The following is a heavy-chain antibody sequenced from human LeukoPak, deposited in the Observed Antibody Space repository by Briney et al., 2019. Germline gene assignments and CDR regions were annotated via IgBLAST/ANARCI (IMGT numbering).Heavy chain of an antibody. CDR1: GYTFTSYG. Sequence: ASVKVSCKASGYTFTSYGISWVRQAPGQGLEWMGWINPNSGGTNYVQKFQGRVTMTRDTSISTAYMELSRLRSDDTAVYYCARDEYSSSWWRFRYYYMDVWGKGTTVTVSS. V-gene: IGHV1-2*02. D-gene: IGHD6-13*01. CDR2: INPNSGGT. CDR3: ARDEYSSSWWRFRYYYMDV. J-gene: IGHJ6*03.